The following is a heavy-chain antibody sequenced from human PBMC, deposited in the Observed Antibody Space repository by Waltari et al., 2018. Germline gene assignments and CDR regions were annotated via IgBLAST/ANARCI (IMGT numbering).Heavy chain of an antibody. V-gene: IGHV4-34*01. CDR3: ARGVAALRYSSSSHKQGWFDP. D-gene: IGHD6-6*01. Sequence: QVQLQQWGAGLLTPSETLSLTCAVYGGSFSGYYWSWIRPPPGTRLAWIGEINHSGSTNYNPSLKSRVTISVDTSKNQFSLKLSSVTAADTAVYYCARGVAALRYSSSSHKQGWFDPWGQGTLVTVSS. CDR2: INHSGST. CDR1: GGSFSGYY. J-gene: IGHJ5*02.